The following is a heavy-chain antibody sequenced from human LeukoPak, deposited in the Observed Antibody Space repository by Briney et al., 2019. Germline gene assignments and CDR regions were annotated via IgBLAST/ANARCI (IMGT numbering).Heavy chain of an antibody. CDR3: ARARPYCSGGSCYSIR. CDR2: ISTGSSTI. CDR1: GFTFSNYN. Sequence: GGSLRLSCAASGFTFSNYNMNWVRQTPGKGLEWVSYISTGSSTIYYADSVKGRFTISRDNAKNSLYLQMNSLRAEDTAVYYCARARPYCSGGSCYSIRWGQGTLVTVSS. J-gene: IGHJ4*02. D-gene: IGHD2-15*01. V-gene: IGHV3-48*04.